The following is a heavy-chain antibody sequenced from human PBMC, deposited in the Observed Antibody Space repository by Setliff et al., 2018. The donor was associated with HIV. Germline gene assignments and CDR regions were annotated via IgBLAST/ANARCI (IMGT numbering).Heavy chain of an antibody. CDR2: IHYSGSS. CDR1: GGSITGHY. J-gene: IGHJ3*02. Sequence: SETLSLTCTVSGGSITGHYWSWIRQPPGKGLEWIGYIHYSGSSNYNPSLKSRVSISLDTSKKQVSLKLNSVTAADTAVYYCARGGGGSYYGAFDIWGQGTMVTVSS. CDR3: ARGGGGSYYGAFDI. V-gene: IGHV4-59*08. D-gene: IGHD1-26*01.